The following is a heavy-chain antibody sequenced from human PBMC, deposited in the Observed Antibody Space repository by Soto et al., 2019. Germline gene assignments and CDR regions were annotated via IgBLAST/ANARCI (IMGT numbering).Heavy chain of an antibody. CDR2: ISSSGSTI. CDR3: AKDGRGPYSSSWYDWFDP. CDR1: GFTFSDYY. V-gene: IGHV3-11*04. D-gene: IGHD6-13*01. Sequence: PGGSLRLSCAASGFTFSDYYMSWIRQAPGKGLEWVSYISSSGSTIYYADSVKGRFTISRDNSKNTLYLQMNSLRAEDTAVYYCAKDGRGPYSSSWYDWFDPWGQGTLVTVS. J-gene: IGHJ5*02.